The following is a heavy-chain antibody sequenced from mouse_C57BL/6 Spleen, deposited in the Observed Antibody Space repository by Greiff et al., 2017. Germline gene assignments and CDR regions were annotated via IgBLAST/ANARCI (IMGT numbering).Heavy chain of an antibody. D-gene: IGHD2-1*01. CDR3: ARVSYYGNYDYAMDY. CDR1: GYSFTGYY. V-gene: IGHV1-42*01. CDR2: INPSTGGT. Sequence: VQLQQSGPELVKPGASVKISCKASGYSFTGYYMNWVKQSPETSLEWIGEINPSTGGTTYNQKFKAKATLTVDKSSSTAYMQLKSLTSEDSAVYYCARVSYYGNYDYAMDYGGQGTSVTVAS. J-gene: IGHJ4*01.